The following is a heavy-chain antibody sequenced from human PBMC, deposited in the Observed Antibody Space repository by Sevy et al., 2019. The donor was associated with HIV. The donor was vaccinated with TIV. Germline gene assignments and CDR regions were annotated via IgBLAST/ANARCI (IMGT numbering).Heavy chain of an antibody. J-gene: IGHJ4*02. Sequence: SETLSLSCTVSGVSISPYYWAWIRQPPGKGLECIGFSGSSNYNPSLRSRVTTSVDTSKNQFSLKLSSVTAADTAIYYCARGGHNQHRLDDFDYWGQGTLVTVSS. V-gene: IGHV4-59*01. CDR1: GVSISPYY. CDR3: ARGGHNQHRLDDFDY. CDR2: SGSS. D-gene: IGHD6-19*01.